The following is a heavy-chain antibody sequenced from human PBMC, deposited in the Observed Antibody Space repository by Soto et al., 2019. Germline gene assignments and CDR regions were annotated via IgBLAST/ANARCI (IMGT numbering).Heavy chain of an antibody. Sequence: QVQLQESGPGLVKPSETLSLTCTVSGGPISGFYWSWIRQPPGKGLEWIGYVNDRGNTNYNPSLKSRVTISVDTSKNQFSLKLSSVTAADTAVYYCARDFPTAGYGSGWYDYWGQGTLVTVSS. CDR2: VNDRGNT. CDR1: GGPISGFY. D-gene: IGHD6-19*01. CDR3: ARDFPTAGYGSGWYDY. J-gene: IGHJ4*02. V-gene: IGHV4-59*01.